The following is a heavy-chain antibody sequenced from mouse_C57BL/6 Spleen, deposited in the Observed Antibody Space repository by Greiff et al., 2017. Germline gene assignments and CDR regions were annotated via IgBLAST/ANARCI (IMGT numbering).Heavy chain of an antibody. CDR3: ARGGCYGGYFDV. CDR2: ISDGGGYT. CDR1: GFTFSSYA. D-gene: IGHD1-1*02. Sequence: EVKLMESGGGLVKPGGSLKLSCAASGFTFSSYAMSWVRQTPEKRLEWVATISDGGGYTYYPDNVKGRFTISRDNAKNNLYLQMSNLKSEDTAMYYCARGGCYGGYFDVWGTGTTVTVSS. J-gene: IGHJ1*03. V-gene: IGHV5-4*03.